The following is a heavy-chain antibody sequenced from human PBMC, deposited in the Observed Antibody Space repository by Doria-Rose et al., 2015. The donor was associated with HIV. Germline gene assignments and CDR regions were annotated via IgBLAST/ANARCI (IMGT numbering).Heavy chain of an antibody. CDR2: IFSDDER. D-gene: IGHD6-13*01. J-gene: IGHJ4*02. Sequence: QVTLKESGPVLVKPTETLTLTCTVSGGSLSSPGMGVSWIRQPPGKALEWLANIFSDDERSYTTSLKSRLTISRGTSESQVVLTMTDMDPVDTATYYCARIKSSRWYHKYYFDFWGQGTLVIVSA. V-gene: IGHV2-26*01. CDR1: GGSLSSPGMG. CDR3: ARIKSSRWYHKYYFDF.